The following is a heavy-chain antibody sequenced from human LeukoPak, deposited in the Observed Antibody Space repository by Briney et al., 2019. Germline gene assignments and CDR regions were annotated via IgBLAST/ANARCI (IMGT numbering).Heavy chain of an antibody. Sequence: SETLSLTCAVYGGSFSGYYWSWIRQPPGKGLEWIGEINHSGSTNYNPSLKSRVTISVDTSKNQFSLKLSSVTAADTAVYYCARSFVGYGQYGAFDYWGQGTLVTVSS. V-gene: IGHV4-34*01. D-gene: IGHD4/OR15-4a*01. CDR3: ARSFVGYGQYGAFDY. J-gene: IGHJ4*02. CDR2: INHSGST. CDR1: GGSFSGYY.